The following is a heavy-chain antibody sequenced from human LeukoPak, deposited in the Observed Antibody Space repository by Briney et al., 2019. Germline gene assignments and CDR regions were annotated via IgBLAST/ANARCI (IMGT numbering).Heavy chain of an antibody. Sequence: PGGSLRLSCVASGFTLSSHSTNWVRQAPGKGLQWVSYISSSSSTIYYADSVKGRFTISRDNAKNSLYLQMNSLRAEDTAVYYCARVSSSSPFDYWGQGTLVTVSS. CDR2: ISSSSSTI. V-gene: IGHV3-48*04. D-gene: IGHD6-6*01. CDR3: ARVSSSSPFDY. CDR1: GFTLSSHS. J-gene: IGHJ4*02.